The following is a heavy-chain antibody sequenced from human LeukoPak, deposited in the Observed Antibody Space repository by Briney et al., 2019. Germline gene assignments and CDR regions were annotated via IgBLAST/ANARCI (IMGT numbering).Heavy chain of an antibody. J-gene: IGHJ5*02. V-gene: IGHV3-21*01. CDR1: GFSFSSYS. CDR3: ARDVDTALWFDP. D-gene: IGHD5-18*01. Sequence: GGSLRLSCAASGFSFSSYSMNWVRQAPGKGLEWVSSISSSSSYIYYADSVKGRFTISRDNAKNSLYLQMNSLRAEDTAVYYCARDVDTALWFDPWGQGTLVTVSS. CDR2: ISSSSSYI.